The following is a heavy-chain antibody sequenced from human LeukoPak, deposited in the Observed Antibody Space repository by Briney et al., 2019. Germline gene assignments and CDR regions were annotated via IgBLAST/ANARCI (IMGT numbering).Heavy chain of an antibody. CDR3: AKGNQWLTYFDY. D-gene: IGHD6-19*01. CDR2: ISGSGGST. J-gene: IGHJ4*02. CDR1: GFTFSSYG. V-gene: IGHV3-23*01. Sequence: GGSLRLSCAASGFTFSSYGMSWVRQAPGKGLEWVSAISGSGGSTYYADSAKGRFTISRDNSKNTLYLQMNSLRAEDTAVYYCAKGNQWLTYFDYWGQGTLVTVSS.